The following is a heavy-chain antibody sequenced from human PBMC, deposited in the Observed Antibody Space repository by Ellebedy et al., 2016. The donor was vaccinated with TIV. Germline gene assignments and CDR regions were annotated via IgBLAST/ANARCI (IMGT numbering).Heavy chain of an antibody. Sequence: SETLSLXXAVYGGSFSGYYWSWIRQPPGKGLEWIGEINHSGSTNYNPSLKSRVTISVDTSKNQFSLKLSSVTAADTAVYYCARLSGTLRLGLVMDYWGQGTLVTVSS. CDR1: GGSFSGYY. V-gene: IGHV4-34*01. CDR2: INHSGST. D-gene: IGHD3-16*01. J-gene: IGHJ4*02. CDR3: ARLSGTLRLGLVMDY.